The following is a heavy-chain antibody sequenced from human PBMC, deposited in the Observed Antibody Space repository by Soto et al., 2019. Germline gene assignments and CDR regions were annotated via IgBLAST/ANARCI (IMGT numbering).Heavy chain of an antibody. D-gene: IGHD2-21*01. V-gene: IGHV2-5*02. CDR2: IYWDDDK. CDR1: GFSLSTGGVG. CDR3: AHTPFFGDKLDY. Sequence: QITLKESGPTLVKPTQTLTLTCTFSGFSLSTGGVGVGWIRQPPGKALEWLAIIYWDDDKRYSPSLKTRLTITKDNSKKQVVLTMTDMDPVDTATYFCAHTPFFGDKLDYWGQGTLVIVSS. J-gene: IGHJ4*02.